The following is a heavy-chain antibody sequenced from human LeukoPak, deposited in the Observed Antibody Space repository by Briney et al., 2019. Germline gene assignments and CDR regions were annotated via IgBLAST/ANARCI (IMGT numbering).Heavy chain of an antibody. V-gene: IGHV3-15*01. Sequence: GGSLRLSCAASGFTFGSYAMSWVRQAPGKGLEWVGRIKSKTDGGTTDYAAPVKGRFTISRDDSKNTLYLQMNSLKTEDTAVYYRTTDLLSVLLWFGELLVGVDYWGQGTLVTVSS. J-gene: IGHJ4*02. CDR1: GFTFGSYA. CDR3: TTDLLSVLLWFGELLVGVDY. CDR2: IKSKTDGGTT. D-gene: IGHD3-10*01.